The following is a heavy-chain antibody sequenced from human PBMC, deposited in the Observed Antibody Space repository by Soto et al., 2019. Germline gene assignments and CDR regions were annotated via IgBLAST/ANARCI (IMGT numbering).Heavy chain of an antibody. CDR2: IKDDGSTT. Sequence: EVQLVESGGGLVQPGGSLRLSCSASGFTYSAYYMNWVRQAPGKGLEWVANIKDDGSTTFYADSVRGRFTISRDNAKKSLYLQMNSLRSEDTAVYYCASLNWVVPPTGPWGQGTLVTVSA. CDR3: ASLNWVVPPTGP. J-gene: IGHJ4*02. CDR1: GFTYSAYY. D-gene: IGHD2-8*02. V-gene: IGHV3-7*03.